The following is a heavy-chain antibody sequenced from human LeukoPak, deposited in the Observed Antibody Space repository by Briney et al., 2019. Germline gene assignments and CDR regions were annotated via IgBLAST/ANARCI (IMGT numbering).Heavy chain of an antibody. V-gene: IGHV3-48*03. CDR3: ARGVPDDYYYYYMDV. D-gene: IGHD2-8*01. CDR2: ISSSGSTI. CDR1: GFTFSSYE. J-gene: IGHJ6*03. Sequence: PGGSLRLSCAASGFTFSSYEMNWVRQAPGKWLEWVSYISSSGSTIYYADSVKGRLTISRDNAKNSLYLQMNSLRAEDTALYYCARGVPDDYYYYYMDVWGKGTTVTVSS.